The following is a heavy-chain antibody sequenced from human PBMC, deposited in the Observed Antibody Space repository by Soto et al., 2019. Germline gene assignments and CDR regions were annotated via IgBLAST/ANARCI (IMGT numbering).Heavy chain of an antibody. CDR3: ARGAVVAIGYFDL. D-gene: IGHD2-21*01. J-gene: IGHJ2*01. Sequence: EVQLVESGGGLVKPGGSLRLSCAASGFTFSSHSVNWVRQAPGKGLEWVSCITATSSFIYYADSVKGRFTISRDNAKHSLYLQMDSLRVEDTAVYYCARGAVVAIGYFDLWGRGTLFTVSS. V-gene: IGHV3-21*01. CDR2: ITATSSFI. CDR1: GFTFSSHS.